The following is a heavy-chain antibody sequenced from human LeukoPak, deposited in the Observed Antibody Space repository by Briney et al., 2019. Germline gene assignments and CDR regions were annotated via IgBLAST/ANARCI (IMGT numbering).Heavy chain of an antibody. D-gene: IGHD3-10*01. V-gene: IGHV4-59*08. J-gene: IGHJ4*02. CDR2: IYYSGSA. CDR3: ARRSYGAYDFDY. CDR1: GGSISDYY. Sequence: SETLSLTCTVSGGSISDYYWSWIRQPPGKGLEWIGYIYYSGSANYNPPLKSRVTISVDTSKNQFSLKLSSVTAADTAMYYCARRSYGAYDFDYWGQGTLVTVSS.